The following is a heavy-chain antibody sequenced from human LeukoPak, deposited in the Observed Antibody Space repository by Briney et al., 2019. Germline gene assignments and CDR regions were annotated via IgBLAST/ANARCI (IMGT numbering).Heavy chain of an antibody. CDR3: ARRYYYDSSGYENFDY. J-gene: IGHJ4*02. Sequence: NSSETLSLTCAVYGGSFSSYYWGWIRQPPGKGLEWLGSIYYSGSTYYNPSLKSRVTISVDTSKNQFSLKLSSVTAADTAVYYCARRYYYDSSGYENFDYWGQGTLVTVSS. V-gene: IGHV4-39*01. D-gene: IGHD3-22*01. CDR2: IYYSGST. CDR1: GGSFSSYY.